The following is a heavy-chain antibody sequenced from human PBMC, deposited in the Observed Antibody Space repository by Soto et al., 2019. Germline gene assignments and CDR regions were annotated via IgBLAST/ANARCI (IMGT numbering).Heavy chain of an antibody. J-gene: IGHJ4*02. V-gene: IGHV3-23*01. Sequence: EVQLLESGGGLVQPGGSLRLSCAASGFTFSNYAMNWVRQAPGKGLEWVSRISGSGDNTYYANSVKGRFTISRDNSENTLYLQMNSLRVEDTAVYFCVKQYSDFWSSYHCWGQGTLVTVSS. CDR3: VKQYSDFWSSYHC. CDR1: GFTFSNYA. CDR2: ISGSGDNT. D-gene: IGHD3-3*01.